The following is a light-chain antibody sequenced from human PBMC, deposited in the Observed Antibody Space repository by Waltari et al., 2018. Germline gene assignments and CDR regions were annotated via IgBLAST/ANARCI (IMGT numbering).Light chain of an antibody. Sequence: EILLTQSPATRSWSQGARATRSGRARESFSPSFFVCYQQKNGQAPRVLIYGTSTRAAGTPDRFSGSGSGTDFTLTISRLEPEDFGVYYCQEFGGAPPFTFGPGTRVGMK. V-gene: IGKV3-20*01. J-gene: IGKJ3*01. CDR3: QEFGGAPPFT. CDR2: GTS. CDR1: ESFSPSF.